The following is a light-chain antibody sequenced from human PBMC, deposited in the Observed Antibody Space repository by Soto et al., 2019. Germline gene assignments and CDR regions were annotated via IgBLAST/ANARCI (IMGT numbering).Light chain of an antibody. Sequence: QSVLTQPASVSGSPGQSITISCTGTNNDVGAYPYVSWYQQHPGTAPKLIIYEVTNRPSGISDRFSGSKSGNTASLTISGLQAEDESDYYCSSFATSGTTVIFGGGTKRTVL. CDR2: EVT. CDR3: SSFATSGTTVI. J-gene: IGLJ2*01. V-gene: IGLV2-14*01. CDR1: NNDVGAYPY.